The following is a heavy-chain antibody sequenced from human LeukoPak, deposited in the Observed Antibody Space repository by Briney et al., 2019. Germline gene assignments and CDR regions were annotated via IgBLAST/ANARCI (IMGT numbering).Heavy chain of an antibody. V-gene: IGHV4-59*01. CDR1: GGSISSYY. J-gene: IGHJ6*03. CDR2: IYYSGST. D-gene: IGHD4-23*01. Sequence: PSETLSLTCTVSGGSISSYYWSWIRQPPGKGLEWIGYIYYSGSTNYNPSLKSRVTISVDTSKNQFSLKLSSVTAADTAVYYCARDGNQKATGYYYYMDVWGKGTTVTVSS. CDR3: ARDGNQKATGYYYYMDV.